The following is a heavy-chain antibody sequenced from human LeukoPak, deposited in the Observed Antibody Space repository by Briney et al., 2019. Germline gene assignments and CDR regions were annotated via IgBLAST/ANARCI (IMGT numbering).Heavy chain of an antibody. J-gene: IGHJ3*02. D-gene: IGHD5/OR15-5a*01. CDR1: GFSFNNSW. CDR3: ARDHGIYPHESAFDI. CDR2: IKEDGNEK. V-gene: IGHV3-7*01. Sequence: PGGSLRLSCAASGFSFNNSWMSWVRQAPGKGLEWVANIKEDGNEKYYVDSVKGRFTISRDNAKNSLYLQMNSLRAEDTAVYYCARDHGIYPHESAFDIWGQGTMVTVSS.